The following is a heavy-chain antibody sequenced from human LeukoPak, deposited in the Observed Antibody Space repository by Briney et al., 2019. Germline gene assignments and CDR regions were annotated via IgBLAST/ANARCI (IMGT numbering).Heavy chain of an antibody. V-gene: IGHV3-21*01. Sequence: GGSLRLSCAASGFTFSSYSMNWVRQAPGKGLEWVSSISSSSSYIYYADSVKGRFTISRDNAKNSLYLQMNSLRAEDTAVYYCARAVPSTRVRWRRGWFDPWGQGTLVTVSS. CDR1: GFTFSSYS. CDR3: ARAVPSTRVRWRRGWFDP. CDR2: ISSSSSYI. J-gene: IGHJ5*02. D-gene: IGHD4-23*01.